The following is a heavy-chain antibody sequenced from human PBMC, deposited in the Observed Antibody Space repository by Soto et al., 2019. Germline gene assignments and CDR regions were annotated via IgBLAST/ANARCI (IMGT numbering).Heavy chain of an antibody. J-gene: IGHJ4*02. V-gene: IGHV1-69*01. CDR1: GGAFNNYI. CDR2: IIPMFGTP. D-gene: IGHD1-26*01. CDR3: ARGRDQPPVGLYFDS. Sequence: QVQLVQSGAEVKKPGSSVKVSCKSSGGAFNNYIFDWVRQAPGQGREWMGGIIPMFGTPKYAQTFQDRVTISADVSTGTAYMELTSLRFDDTAVSYCARGRDQPPVGLYFDSWGEGTRVTVSS.